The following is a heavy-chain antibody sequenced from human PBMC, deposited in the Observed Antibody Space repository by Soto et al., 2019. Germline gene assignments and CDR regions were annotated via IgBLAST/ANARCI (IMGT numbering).Heavy chain of an antibody. CDR3: ARGRDEYKLGNV. CDR2: MHPSGYT. D-gene: IGHD1-1*01. Sequence: SETLSLTCAVYGGSLSDYYWSWIRQSPGKGLEWIGEMHPSGYTDYNPSLKSRVTISVDTSKNQFSLRLTSVTAADTAVYYCARGRDEYKLGNVWGHGTTVTVS. V-gene: IGHV4-34*01. CDR1: GGSLSDYY. J-gene: IGHJ6*02.